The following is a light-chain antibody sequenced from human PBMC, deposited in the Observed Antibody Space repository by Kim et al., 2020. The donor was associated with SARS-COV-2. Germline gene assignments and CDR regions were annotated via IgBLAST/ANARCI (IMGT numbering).Light chain of an antibody. Sequence: PGERAPVSCRASQSVSSNYLAWYQQKPGQAPRLRIYGASSRATGIPDRFSGSGSETDFTLTISRLDPEDFAVYYCHQYGSSPLTFGGGTKVDIK. CDR1: QSVSSNY. CDR3: HQYGSSPLT. J-gene: IGKJ4*01. CDR2: GAS. V-gene: IGKV3-20*01.